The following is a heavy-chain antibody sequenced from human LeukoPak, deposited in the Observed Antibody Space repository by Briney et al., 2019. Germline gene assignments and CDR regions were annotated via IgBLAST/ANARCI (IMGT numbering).Heavy chain of an antibody. CDR2: INPNSGNT. CDR1: GYSFTGYY. V-gene: IGHV1-8*02. Sequence: ASVKVSCKASGYSFTGYYMHWVRQAPGQGLEWMGWINPNSGNTGYAQKFQGRVTMTRNTSISTAYMELSSLRSEDTAVYYCARDGYCSGGSCYSDAFDIWGQGTMVTVSS. D-gene: IGHD2-15*01. CDR3: ARDGYCSGGSCYSDAFDI. J-gene: IGHJ3*02.